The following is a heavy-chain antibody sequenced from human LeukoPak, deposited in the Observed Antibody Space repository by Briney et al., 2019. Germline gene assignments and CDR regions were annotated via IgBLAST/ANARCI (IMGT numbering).Heavy chain of an antibody. D-gene: IGHD3-22*01. CDR1: GGSISSYF. Sequence: KASETLSLTCTVSGGSISSYFWGWIRQPAGKGLEWIGRVYSSGGTDYNPSLTGRVTMSLDTSRTQFSLKLISVTAADTAVYYCAREHRDYIGSGYHLEYWGQGNLVTVSS. V-gene: IGHV4-4*07. CDR2: VYSSGGT. J-gene: IGHJ4*02. CDR3: AREHRDYIGSGYHLEY.